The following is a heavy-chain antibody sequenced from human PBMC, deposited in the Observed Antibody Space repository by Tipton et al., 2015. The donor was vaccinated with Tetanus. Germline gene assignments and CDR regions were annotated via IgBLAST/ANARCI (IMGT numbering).Heavy chain of an antibody. CDR1: GGSISSYY. V-gene: IGHV4-59*01. D-gene: IGHD3-10*02. CDR2: IYYSGST. Sequence: TLSLTCTVSGGSISSYYWSWIRQPPGKGLEWIGYIYYSGSTHYNPSLKSRVTISVDTSKNQFSLKLSSVTAEITAVYYCARKSVAKFGDHGKEAWSQGSTVTVSS. CDR3: ARKSVAKFGDHGKEA. J-gene: IGHJ6*02.